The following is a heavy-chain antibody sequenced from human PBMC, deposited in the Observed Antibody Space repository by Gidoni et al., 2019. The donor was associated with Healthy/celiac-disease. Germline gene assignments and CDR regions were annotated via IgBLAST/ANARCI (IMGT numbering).Heavy chain of an antibody. V-gene: IGHV3-9*01. CDR1: GFTFDDYA. Sequence: EVQLVESGGGLVQPGRSLRLSCAASGFTFDDYAMHWVRHAPGKGLGWVSGISWTSGSIGYADSVQGRFTISRDNAKNALYLQMNSLRAEDTALYYCAKAPMTTATGYFDYWGQGTLVTVSS. CDR3: AKAPMTTATGYFDY. D-gene: IGHD4-4*01. CDR2: ISWTSGSI. J-gene: IGHJ4*02.